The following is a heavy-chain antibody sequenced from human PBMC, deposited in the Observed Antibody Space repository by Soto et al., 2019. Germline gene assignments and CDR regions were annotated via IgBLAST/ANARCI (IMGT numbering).Heavy chain of an antibody. V-gene: IGHV1-2*02. CDR2: IGPESGAT. CDR3: GRGRSGQIVVFY. J-gene: IGHJ4*02. D-gene: IGHD1-26*01. CDR1: GYTFTGHY. Sequence: ASVKFSCKASGYTFTGHYIHWVRQAPEQGPEWMGEIGPESGATRYAQRFQGRVTMTRDMSITTVYMELNNLSPDDTAVYYCGRGRSGQIVVFYWGQGTPVIVSS.